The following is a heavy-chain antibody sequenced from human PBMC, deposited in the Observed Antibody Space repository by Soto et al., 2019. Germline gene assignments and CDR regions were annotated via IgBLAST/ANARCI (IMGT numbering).Heavy chain of an antibody. J-gene: IGHJ5*02. V-gene: IGHV4-39*01. CDR3: ARYHNEWGGWFDP. Sequence: QLQLQESGPGLVKPSETLSLTCTVSGGSISSSSYYWGWIRQPPGKGLEWIGSIYYSGSTYYNPSLKSRVTISVDTSKNQFSLKLSSVTAADTAVYYCARYHNEWGGWFDPWGQGTLVTVSS. D-gene: IGHD1-26*01. CDR1: GGSISSSSYY. CDR2: IYYSGST.